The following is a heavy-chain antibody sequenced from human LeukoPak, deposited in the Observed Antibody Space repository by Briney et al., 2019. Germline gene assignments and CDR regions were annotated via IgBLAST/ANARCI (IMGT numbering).Heavy chain of an antibody. Sequence: ASVKVSCKASGYTFTGYYMHWVRQAPGQGLEWMGWINPNSGGTNYAQKFQGRVTMTRDTSISTAYMELSRLRSDDTAVYYCARDHSSSWSKVELDHWGQGTLVTVSS. D-gene: IGHD6-13*01. CDR3: ARDHSSSWSKVELDH. J-gene: IGHJ4*02. CDR2: INPNSGGT. V-gene: IGHV1-2*02. CDR1: GYTFTGYY.